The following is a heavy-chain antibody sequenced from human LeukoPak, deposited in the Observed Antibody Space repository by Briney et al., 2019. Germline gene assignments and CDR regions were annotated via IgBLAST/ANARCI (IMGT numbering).Heavy chain of an antibody. V-gene: IGHV3-48*02. D-gene: IGHD1-26*01. CDR2: ISSDSRIT. Sequence: PGGSLRLSCAASGFTFSNYNMNWVRQAPGKGLEWVSFISSDSRITYYADSVKGRFTVSRDNAKNSLYLQMNSLRDEDTAVYYCARNPAGIGDYWGQGTLVTVSS. CDR3: ARNPAGIGDY. CDR1: GFTFSNYN. J-gene: IGHJ4*02.